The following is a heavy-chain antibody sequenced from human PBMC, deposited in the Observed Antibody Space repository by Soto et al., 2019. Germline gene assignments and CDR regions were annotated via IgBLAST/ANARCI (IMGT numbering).Heavy chain of an antibody. V-gene: IGHV3-74*01. D-gene: IGHD3-10*01. CDR2: INGDGRTT. J-gene: IGHJ4*02. CDR1: GLTFNNYW. CDR3: VGGDYAGAGTFYLTDH. Sequence: EVQLVESGGGLVQPGGSLRLSCTASGLTFNNYWMHWVRQAPGKGPVWVSRINGDGRTTNYADSVRGRFTISRDNAKNTVYLQMNSLRAEDTAVYYCVGGDYAGAGTFYLTDHWGQGSLVTVSS.